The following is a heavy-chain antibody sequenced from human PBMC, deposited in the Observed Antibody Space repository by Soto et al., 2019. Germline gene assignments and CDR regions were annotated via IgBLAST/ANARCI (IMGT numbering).Heavy chain of an antibody. J-gene: IGHJ5*02. CDR3: ARYIYGQGFQA. V-gene: IGHV1-8*01. D-gene: IGHD3-3*02. CDR1: GDSFTNFD. CDR2: MRANSGDT. Sequence: QVQLVQPGAEVRKPGASVKVSCKASGDSFTNFDFNWVRQATGQGLEWIGWMRANSGDTGHDQKFQGRVRMTRDTSISPAYMELSSLRAEDTAVYYCARYIYGQGFQAWGQGTLVFVSS.